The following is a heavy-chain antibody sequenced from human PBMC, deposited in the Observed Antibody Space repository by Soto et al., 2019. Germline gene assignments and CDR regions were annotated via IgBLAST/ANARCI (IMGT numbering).Heavy chain of an antibody. V-gene: IGHV3-74*01. CDR1: GFSFSHYW. CDR3: AKDSGDGYFDY. J-gene: IGHJ4*02. CDR2: ISPDGRTT. Sequence: PVGSLRLSCAASGFSFSHYWMHWVRQAPGKGLVWVSRISPDGRTTTYADSVKGRFTISRDNSKNTLYLQMNSLRAEDTAVYYCAKDSGDGYFDYWGQGTLVTVSS.